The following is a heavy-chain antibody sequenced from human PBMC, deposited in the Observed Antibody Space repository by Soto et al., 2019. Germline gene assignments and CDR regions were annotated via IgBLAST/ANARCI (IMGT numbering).Heavy chain of an antibody. V-gene: IGHV4-59*02. J-gene: IGHJ6*02. CDR1: GDSVTSDY. CDR3: TRGKWFPRGYGMDV. CDR2: IYLGGSA. D-gene: IGHD3-22*01. Sequence: QVQLQESGPGLVKPSETLSLTCTVSGDSVTSDYWSWIRQPPGKRLEYIGFIYLGGSANYNPSLESRVTISPDKSKIHLSLRLTSVTAADTAVYYCTRGKWFPRGYGMDVWGRGTTVTVS.